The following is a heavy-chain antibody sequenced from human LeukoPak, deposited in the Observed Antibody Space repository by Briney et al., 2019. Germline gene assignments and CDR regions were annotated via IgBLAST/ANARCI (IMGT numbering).Heavy chain of an antibody. CDR3: ASLWSGYDPGFYYFDY. CDR1: GFTFSSYA. CDR2: ISGSGGST. J-gene: IGHJ4*02. D-gene: IGHD5-12*01. V-gene: IGHV3-23*01. Sequence: PGGSLRLSCAASGFTFSSYAMSWVRQAPGKGLEWVSAISGSGGSTCYADSVKGRFTISRDNSKNTLYLQMNSLRAEDTAVYYCASLWSGYDPGFYYFDYWGQGTLVTVSS.